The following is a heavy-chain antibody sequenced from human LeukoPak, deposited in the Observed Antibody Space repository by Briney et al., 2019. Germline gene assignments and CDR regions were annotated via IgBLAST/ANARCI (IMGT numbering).Heavy chain of an antibody. CDR3: ARAQTPHYYGYQPTAFDI. D-gene: IGHD3-10*01. CDR1: GFTFSSYW. J-gene: IGHJ3*02. Sequence: PGGSLRLSCAASGFTFSSYWMSWVRQAPGKGLEWVAFIRYDGSNKYYADSVKGRFTISRDNSKNTLYLQMNSLRAEDTAVYYCARAQTPHYYGYQPTAFDIWGQGTMVTVSS. V-gene: IGHV3-30*02. CDR2: IRYDGSNK.